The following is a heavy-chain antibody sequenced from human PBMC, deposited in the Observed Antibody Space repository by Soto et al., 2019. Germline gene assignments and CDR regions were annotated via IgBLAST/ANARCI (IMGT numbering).Heavy chain of an antibody. V-gene: IGHV3-23*01. J-gene: IGHJ4*02. D-gene: IGHD6-13*01. CDR1: GFTFSSYA. Sequence: EVQLLESGGGLVQPGGSLRLSCAASGFTFSSYAMSGVRQAPGKGLEWVSAISGSGGSTYYADSVKGRFTSSRDNSKNTLYLQMNSLRAEDTAVYYCARVHRSSLEYWGKGTLVTVSS. CDR3: ARVHRSSLEY. CDR2: ISGSGGST.